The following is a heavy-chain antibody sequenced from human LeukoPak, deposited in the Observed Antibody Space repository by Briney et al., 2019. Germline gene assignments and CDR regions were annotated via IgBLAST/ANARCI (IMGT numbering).Heavy chain of an antibody. CDR2: IIPLFGTP. J-gene: IGHJ6*04. CDR1: GGTFSSYT. V-gene: IGHV1-69*06. CDR3: ASATLRCSGGSCYEMDV. Sequence: SLKVSCKASGGTFSSYTISWVRQAPGQGLEWMGGIIPLFGTPDYAQKFQDRLTITADKSTSTAYMELSSLRSEDTAVYYCASATLRCSGGSCYEMDVWGKGTTVTVSS. D-gene: IGHD2-15*01.